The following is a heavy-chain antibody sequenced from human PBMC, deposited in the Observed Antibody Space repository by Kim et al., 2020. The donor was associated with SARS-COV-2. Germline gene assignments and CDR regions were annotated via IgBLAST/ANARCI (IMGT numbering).Heavy chain of an antibody. CDR1: GFIFSSYE. CDR2: ISSSGEIV. Sequence: GGSLRLSCAASGFIFSSYEMIWVRQAPGKGPEWVSYISSSGEIVTYADSVKGRFTISRDNAGNSLYLQMNSLRGEDTAIYYCTRWHHDGSPFYGLDVWGQGTAVTVS. D-gene: IGHD3-16*01. J-gene: IGHJ6*02. CDR3: TRWHHDGSPFYGLDV. V-gene: IGHV3-48*03.